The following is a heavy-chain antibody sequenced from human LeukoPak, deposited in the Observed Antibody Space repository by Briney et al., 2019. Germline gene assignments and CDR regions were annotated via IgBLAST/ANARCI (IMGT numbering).Heavy chain of an antibody. Sequence: PSETLSLTCAVYGGSFSGYYWSWIRQPPGKGLEWIGEINHSGSTNYNPSLKSRVTISVDTSKNQFSLKLSSMTAADTAVYYCARNIVVVPAAKAPHWYFDLWGRGTLVTVSS. CDR3: ARNIVVVPAAKAPHWYFDL. CDR1: GGSFSGYY. CDR2: INHSGST. V-gene: IGHV4-34*01. J-gene: IGHJ2*01. D-gene: IGHD2-2*01.